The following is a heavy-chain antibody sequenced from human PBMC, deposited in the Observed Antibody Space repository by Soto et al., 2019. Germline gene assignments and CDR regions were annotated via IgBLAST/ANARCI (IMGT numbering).Heavy chain of an antibody. J-gene: IGHJ4*02. CDR3: AGGTDGKKVAY. V-gene: IGHV4-61*03. CDR2: FFYTGST. Sequence: QVQLQESGPGLVKSSETLSLTCTVSGGSVTSEHYYWNWIRQPPGKGLEWIGYFFYTGSTNYNPSLESRLTMSVDVSKHHFSLRLNSVTAADTAVYYCAGGTDGKKVAYWGQGALVTVSS. D-gene: IGHD5-12*01. CDR1: GGSVTSEHYY.